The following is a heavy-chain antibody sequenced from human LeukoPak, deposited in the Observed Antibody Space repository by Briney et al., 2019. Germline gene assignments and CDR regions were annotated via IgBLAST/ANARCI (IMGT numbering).Heavy chain of an antibody. CDR1: GFTFSSYV. V-gene: IGHV3-30*04. J-gene: IGHJ4*02. Sequence: GGSLRLSCAASGFTFSSYVMHWVRQAPGKGLEWVAIISYDGSNEYYADPVKGRFTISRDNSKNTLYLQMNSLRAADTAVYYCAKDPTHFRVWDDYDTNILSHWGQGTLVTVSS. CDR3: AKDPTHFRVWDDYDTNILSH. CDR2: ISYDGSNE. D-gene: IGHD4/OR15-4a*01.